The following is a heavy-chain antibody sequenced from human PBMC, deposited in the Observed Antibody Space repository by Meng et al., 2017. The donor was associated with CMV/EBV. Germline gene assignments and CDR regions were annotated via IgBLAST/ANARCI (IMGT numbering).Heavy chain of an antibody. Sequence: YTFTGYYMHWVRQAPGQGLEWMGWINPNSGGTNYVQKFQGRVTMTRDMSISTAYMELSRLRSDDTAVYYCARDRGYYGSGSYQFDPWGQGTLVTVSS. CDR1: YTFTGYY. D-gene: IGHD3-10*01. J-gene: IGHJ5*02. V-gene: IGHV1-2*02. CDR2: INPNSGGT. CDR3: ARDRGYYGSGSYQFDP.